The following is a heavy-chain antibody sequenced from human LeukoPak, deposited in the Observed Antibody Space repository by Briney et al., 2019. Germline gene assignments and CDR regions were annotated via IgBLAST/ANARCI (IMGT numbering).Heavy chain of an antibody. J-gene: IGHJ4*02. D-gene: IGHD3-10*01. CDR1: GYTFTGYY. V-gene: IGHV1-2*02. Sequence: ASVKLSCKASGYTFTGYYMHWVRQAPGQGLEWRGWINPNSGGTNYAQKFQGRVTMTRYTSTSTAYMEPSRLRSDDTAVYYCARDMGFGELNSHYWGQGTLVTVSS. CDR2: INPNSGGT. CDR3: ARDMGFGELNSHY.